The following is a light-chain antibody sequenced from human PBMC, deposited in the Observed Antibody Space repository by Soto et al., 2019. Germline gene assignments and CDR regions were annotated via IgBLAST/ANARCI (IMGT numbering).Light chain of an antibody. Sequence: EIVLTQSPGTLSLSPGERATLSCRASQSVSSSYLAWYQQKPGQAPMLLIYGASNRASGIPDRFSGSGSGTDFTLTISRLEPEDFAVYYCQQYGSSPRTFGQGTRLEIK. CDR2: GAS. V-gene: IGKV3-20*01. CDR3: QQYGSSPRT. CDR1: QSVSSSY. J-gene: IGKJ5*01.